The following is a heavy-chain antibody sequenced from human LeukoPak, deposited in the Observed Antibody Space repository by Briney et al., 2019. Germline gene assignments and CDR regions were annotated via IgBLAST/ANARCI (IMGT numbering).Heavy chain of an antibody. CDR3: ARGWRPDCSSTSCYGERIAVGPHFDY. V-gene: IGHV4-31*03. CDR1: GGSISSGGYY. CDR2: IYYSGST. Sequence: SQTLSLTCTVSGGSISSGGYYWSWIRQHPGKGLEWIGYIYYSGSTYYNPSLKSRVTISVDTSKNQFSLKLSSVTAADTAVYYCARGWRPDCSSTSCYGERIAVGPHFDYWGQGTLVTVSS. J-gene: IGHJ4*02. D-gene: IGHD2-2*01.